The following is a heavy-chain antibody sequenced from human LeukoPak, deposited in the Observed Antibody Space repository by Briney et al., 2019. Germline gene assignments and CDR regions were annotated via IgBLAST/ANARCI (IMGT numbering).Heavy chain of an antibody. V-gene: IGHV1-18*01. CDR3: ARPYASGNYYLDAFDI. D-gene: IGHD3-10*01. Sequence: ASVKVSCKASGYTFTSYGISWVRRAPGQGLEWMGWISAYNGNTNYAQKLQGRVTMTTDTSTSTAYMELRSLRSDDTAVYYCARPYASGNYYLDAFDIWGQGTMVTVSS. CDR1: GYTFTSYG. CDR2: ISAYNGNT. J-gene: IGHJ3*02.